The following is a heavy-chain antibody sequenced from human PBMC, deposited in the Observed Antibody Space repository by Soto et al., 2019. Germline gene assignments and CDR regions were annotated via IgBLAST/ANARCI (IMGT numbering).Heavy chain of an antibody. D-gene: IGHD1-26*01. J-gene: IGHJ4*02. CDR1: EFTFSNYA. CDR3: ARAGVVGATALDY. V-gene: IGHV3-30*03. CDR2: ISYDGNNR. Sequence: GGSLRLSCAASEFTFSNYAMHWVRQAPGKGLQWLAVISYDGNNRYYADSVEGRFTISRDNSKNTVYLQMNSLRLEDTAVYYCARAGVVGATALDYWGQGTLVTVSS.